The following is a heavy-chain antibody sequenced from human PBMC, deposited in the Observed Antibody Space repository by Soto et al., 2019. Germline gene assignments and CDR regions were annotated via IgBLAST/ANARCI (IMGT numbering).Heavy chain of an antibody. V-gene: IGHV3-30*03. CDR1: GFTFSSYG. J-gene: IGHJ2*01. D-gene: IGHD3-22*01. Sequence: QVQLVESGGGVVQPGRSLRLSCAASGFTFSSYGMHWVRQAPGKGLEWVAVISYDGSNKYYADSVKGRFTISRDNSKNTLYLQMNSVGAEDTAVYYCATHGYYYDSSGYLSSGYVDLWCRGTLVTVSS. CDR2: ISYDGSNK. CDR3: ATHGYYYDSSGYLSSGYVDL.